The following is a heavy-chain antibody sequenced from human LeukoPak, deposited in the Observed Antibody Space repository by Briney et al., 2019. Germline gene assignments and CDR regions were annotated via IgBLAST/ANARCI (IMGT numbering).Heavy chain of an antibody. J-gene: IGHJ4*02. CDR3: AREIPGYYYDSSGHLDY. CDR1: GYTFTSYA. Sequence: ASVKVCCKASGYTFTSYAMHWVRQAPGQRLGWMGWINAGNGNTKYSQKFQGRVTITRDTSASTAYMELSSLRSEDTAVYYCAREIPGYYYDSSGHLDYWGQETLVTVSS. CDR2: INAGNGNT. V-gene: IGHV1-3*01. D-gene: IGHD3-22*01.